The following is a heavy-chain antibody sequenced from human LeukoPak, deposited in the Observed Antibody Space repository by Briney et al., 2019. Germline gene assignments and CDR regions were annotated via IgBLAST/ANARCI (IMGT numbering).Heavy chain of an antibody. V-gene: IGHV4-61*02. J-gene: IGHJ3*02. CDR3: ARYRAFDI. CDR1: GGSFSSGSYY. Sequence: PSETLSLTCTVSGGSFSSGSYYWSCIRPPAGKGLEWFGRIYTTGSTNYNPSLKSRVTMSLDKSKSQFSLKLSSVTAADTAVYYCARYRAFDIWGQGTMVTVSS. CDR2: IYTTGST. D-gene: IGHD2-2*01.